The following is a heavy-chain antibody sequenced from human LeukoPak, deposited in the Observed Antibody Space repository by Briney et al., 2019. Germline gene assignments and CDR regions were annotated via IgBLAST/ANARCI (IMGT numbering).Heavy chain of an antibody. D-gene: IGHD3-22*01. Sequence: SETLSLTCTVSGDSLVSGHYWGWIRPPPGQGLEWVGSVYHSGSIYYNPSLKSRVIISVDTSKNQFSLKLSSLTAADTAIYYCAREIYYDSSAYDYWGQGTLVTVSS. CDR2: VYHSGSI. J-gene: IGHJ4*02. CDR1: GDSLVSGHY. CDR3: AREIYYDSSAYDY. V-gene: IGHV4-38-2*02.